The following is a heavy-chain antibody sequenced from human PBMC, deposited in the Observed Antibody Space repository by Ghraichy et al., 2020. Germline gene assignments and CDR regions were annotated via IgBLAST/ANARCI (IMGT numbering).Heavy chain of an antibody. CDR2: IYWDDDK. D-gene: IGHD2-2*01. Sequence: SGPTLVKPTQTLTLTCTFSGFSLSTSGVGVGWIRQPPGKALEWLALIYWDDDKRYSPSLKSRLTITKDTSKNQVVLTMTNMDPVDTATYYCAHRHLPEVPAATGAFDYWGQGTLVTVSS. V-gene: IGHV2-5*02. CDR3: AHRHLPEVPAATGAFDY. CDR1: GFSLSTSGVG. J-gene: IGHJ4*02.